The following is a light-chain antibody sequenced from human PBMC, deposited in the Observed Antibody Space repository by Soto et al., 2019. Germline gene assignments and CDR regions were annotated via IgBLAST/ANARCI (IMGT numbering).Light chain of an antibody. V-gene: IGKV1-8*01. CDR1: QGISIY. Sequence: AIRMTQSPSSFSASTGDGVTITCRASQGISIYLAWYQQKPGKAPKLLIYAASTLQSGVPSRFSGSGSGTEFTLTISSLQPDDFATYYCQHYNSYSEAFGQGTKVDI. CDR2: AAS. J-gene: IGKJ1*01. CDR3: QHYNSYSEA.